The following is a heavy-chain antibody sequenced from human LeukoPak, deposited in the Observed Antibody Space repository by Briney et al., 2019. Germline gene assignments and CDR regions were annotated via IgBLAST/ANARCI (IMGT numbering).Heavy chain of an antibody. CDR1: VYTSTRSW. CDR3: ETFSDTVGDV. V-gene: IGHV5-51*01. Sequence: GESLKISCRGFVYTSTRSWIGWGRQMPGKGLEWMGIIYPGDSDTRYSPSFQGQVTISADKSISTAYLQWSSLQASDTAMYYCETFSDTVGDVWGQGTTVAVSS. J-gene: IGHJ6*02. D-gene: IGHD1-26*01. CDR2: IYPGDSDT.